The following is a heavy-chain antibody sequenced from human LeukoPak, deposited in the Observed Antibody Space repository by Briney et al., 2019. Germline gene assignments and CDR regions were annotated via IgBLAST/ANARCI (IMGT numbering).Heavy chain of an antibody. Sequence: GGSLRLSCAASGFTFSSYAMHWARKPQGKGREYVSAISSNGGSTYYANSVKGRFTISKDNSRNTLYLQMNSLRAEDTAVYYCEGWERPFDYWGQGTLVTVSS. V-gene: IGHV3-64*01. CDR3: EGWERPFDY. CDR1: GFTFSSYA. CDR2: ISSNGGST. J-gene: IGHJ4*02. D-gene: IGHD1-26*01.